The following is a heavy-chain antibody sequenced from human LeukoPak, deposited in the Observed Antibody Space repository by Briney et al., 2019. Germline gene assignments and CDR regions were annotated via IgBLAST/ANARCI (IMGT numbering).Heavy chain of an antibody. Sequence: SQTLSLTCTVSGGSISSGSYCWSWIRQPAGKGLEWIGRIYTSGSTNYNPSLKSRVTISVDTSKNQFSLKLSSVTAADTAVYYCARAAGWSAPNWFDPWGQGTLVTVSS. J-gene: IGHJ5*02. CDR1: GGSISSGSYC. V-gene: IGHV4-61*02. D-gene: IGHD2-15*01. CDR2: IYTSGST. CDR3: ARAAGWSAPNWFDP.